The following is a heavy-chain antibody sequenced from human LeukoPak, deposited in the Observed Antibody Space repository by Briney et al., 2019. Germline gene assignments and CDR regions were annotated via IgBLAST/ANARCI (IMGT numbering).Heavy chain of an antibody. D-gene: IGHD4-17*01. CDR3: ARGRYGDYRT. CDR2: ISSSSTTI. Sequence: GGSLRLSCAASGFTFSTYSMNWVRQAPGKGLEWVSYISSSSTTIYYADSVKGRFTISRDNAKNSLYLQMNSLRDGDTAVYYCARGRYGDYRTWSQGTLVTVSS. J-gene: IGHJ5*02. V-gene: IGHV3-48*02. CDR1: GFTFSTYS.